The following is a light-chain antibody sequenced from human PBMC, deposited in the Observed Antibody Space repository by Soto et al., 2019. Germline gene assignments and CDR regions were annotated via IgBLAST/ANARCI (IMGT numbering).Light chain of an antibody. J-gene: IGLJ1*01. V-gene: IGLV1-51*01. CDR2: DDN. CDR3: GSWDSSPSAYV. Sequence: QSVLTQPPSVSAAPGQKVSISCSGSSSNIGVNSVSWYQQLPGTAPKLLIYDDNKRPSGIPDRFSGSKSGTSATLGITGFQTGDEADYYCGSWDSSPSAYVFGPGTKVPV. CDR1: SSNIGVNS.